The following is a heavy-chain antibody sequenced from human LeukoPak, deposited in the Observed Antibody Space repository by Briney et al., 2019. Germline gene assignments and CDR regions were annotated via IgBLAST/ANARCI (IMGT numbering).Heavy chain of an antibody. J-gene: IGHJ4*02. CDR2: IIPIFGTA. D-gene: IGHD4-23*01. Sequence: GPSVKVSCKASGGTFSSYAISWVRQAPGQGLEWMGGIIPIFGTANYAQKFQGRVTITADESTSTAYMELSSLRSEDTAVYYCARDHDYGGDSDYWGQGALVTVSS. CDR3: ARDHDYGGDSDY. CDR1: GGTFSSYA. V-gene: IGHV1-69*01.